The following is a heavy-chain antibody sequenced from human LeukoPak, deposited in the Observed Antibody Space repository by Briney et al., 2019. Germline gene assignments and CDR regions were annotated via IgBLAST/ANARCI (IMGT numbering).Heavy chain of an antibody. D-gene: IGHD2-15*01. CDR2: IRHSGVDL. J-gene: IGHJ4*02. CDR1: RFSFSDYT. V-gene: IGHV3-23*01. CDR3: ARDRRATPMYFFDF. Sequence: GGSLRLSCAASRFSFSDYTMSWVRHLPGKGLERVSGIRHSGVDLSYADSVKGRFTISRDNSKNMLYLQMNSLRDDDTGVYYCARDRRATPMYFFDFWGQGTPVTVSS.